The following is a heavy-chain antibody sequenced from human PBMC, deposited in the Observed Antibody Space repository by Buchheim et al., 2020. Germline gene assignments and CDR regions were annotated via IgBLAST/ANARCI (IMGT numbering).Heavy chain of an antibody. CDR3: ARGVGATGVYYYYGMDV. D-gene: IGHD1-26*01. J-gene: IGHJ6*02. CDR2: ISGSGGST. V-gene: IGHV3-23*01. CDR1: GFTFSSYA. Sequence: EVQLLESGGGLVQPGGSLRLSCAASGFTFSSYAMSWVRQAPGKGLEWVSAISGSGGSTYYADSVKGRFTISRDNSKNTLYLQMNSLRAEDTAVYYCARGVGATGVYYYYGMDVWGQGTT.